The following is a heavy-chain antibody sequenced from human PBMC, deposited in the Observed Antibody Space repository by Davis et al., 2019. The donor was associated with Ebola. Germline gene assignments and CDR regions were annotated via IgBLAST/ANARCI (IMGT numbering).Heavy chain of an antibody. D-gene: IGHD3-10*01. CDR3: ARGYYGGWFDP. V-gene: IGHV4-34*01. Sequence: SETLSLTCAVYGGSFSGYYWSWIRQPPRKGLEWIGEINHSGSTNYNPSLKSRVTISVDTSKNQFSLKLSSVTAADTAVYYCARGYYGGWFDPWGQGTLVTVSS. CDR1: GGSFSGYY. J-gene: IGHJ5*02. CDR2: INHSGST.